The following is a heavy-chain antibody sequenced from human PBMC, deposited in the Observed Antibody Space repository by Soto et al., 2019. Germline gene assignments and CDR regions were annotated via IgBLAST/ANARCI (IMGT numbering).Heavy chain of an antibody. J-gene: IGHJ6*02. V-gene: IGHV3-30*18. D-gene: IGHD3-10*01. Sequence: QVQLVESGGGEVQPGRSLRRSCAASGFTFSSYGMHWVRQAPGKGLEWVAVITYDESNKYYADSVKGRFTISRDNSKNTLYLQMNSLRAEDTAVYYCAKRGLLWFGVPQSMVDYYGMDVWGQGTTVRVSS. CDR1: GFTFSSYG. CDR2: ITYDESNK. CDR3: AKRGLLWFGVPQSMVDYYGMDV.